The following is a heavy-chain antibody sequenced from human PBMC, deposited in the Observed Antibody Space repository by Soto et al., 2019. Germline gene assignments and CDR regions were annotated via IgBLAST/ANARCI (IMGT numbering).Heavy chain of an antibody. CDR1: GGSISSGDYY. CDR3: ARVSSDFWRGYLHYYYYGMDV. CDR2: IYYSGST. D-gene: IGHD3-3*01. J-gene: IGHJ6*02. Sequence: SETLSLTCTVSGGSISSGDYYWSWIRQPPGKGLEWIGYIYYSGSTYYNPSLKSRVTISVDTSKNQFSLKLSSVTAADTAVYYCARVSSDFWRGYLHYYYYGMDVWGQGTTVTVSS. V-gene: IGHV4-30-4*01.